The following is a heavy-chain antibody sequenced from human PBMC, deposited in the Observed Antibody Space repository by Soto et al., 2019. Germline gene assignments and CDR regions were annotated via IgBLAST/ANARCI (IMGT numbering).Heavy chain of an antibody. CDR1: GGSITSYY. CDR3: ARDGYSSSWYSV. V-gene: IGHV4-59*01. J-gene: IGHJ4*02. D-gene: IGHD6-13*01. CDR2: IYYSGST. Sequence: SETLSLICTVSGGSITSYYWNWIQQPPGKGLEWIGYIYYSGSTNYNPSLKSRVTISVDTSKNQFSLKLSSVTAADTAVYYCARDGYSSSWYSVWGQGTLVTVSS.